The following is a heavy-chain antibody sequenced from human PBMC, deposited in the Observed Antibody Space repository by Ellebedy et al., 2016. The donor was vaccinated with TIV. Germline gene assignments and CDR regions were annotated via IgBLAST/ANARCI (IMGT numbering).Heavy chain of an antibody. V-gene: IGHV4-4*07. CDR1: GGSLSSYY. CDR3: AGNTGEQRYGYGYWELPYYIDV. CDR2: IYASGRS. Sequence: SETLSLXXTVSGGSLSSYYWTWIRQPAGKGLEYIGRIYASGRSNYNPSLKSRVTMSIDTSKNQFSLRLSSVTAADTAIYYCAGNTGEQRYGYGYWELPYYIDVWGKGTTVTVSS. D-gene: IGHD5-18*01. J-gene: IGHJ6*03.